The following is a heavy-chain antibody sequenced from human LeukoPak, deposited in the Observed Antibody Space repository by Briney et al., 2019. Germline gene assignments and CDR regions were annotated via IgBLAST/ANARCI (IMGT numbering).Heavy chain of an antibody. CDR3: ARDGDSGYDYLPGDYYYYYMDV. J-gene: IGHJ6*03. D-gene: IGHD5-12*01. V-gene: IGHV1-18*01. CDR2: ISAYNGNT. Sequence: GVSVKVSCKASGYTFTSYGISWVRQAPGQGLEWMGWISAYNGNTNYAQKLQGRVTMTTDTSTSTAYMELRSLRSDDTAVYYCARDGDSGYDYLPGDYYYYYMDVWGKGTTVTVSS. CDR1: GYTFTSYG.